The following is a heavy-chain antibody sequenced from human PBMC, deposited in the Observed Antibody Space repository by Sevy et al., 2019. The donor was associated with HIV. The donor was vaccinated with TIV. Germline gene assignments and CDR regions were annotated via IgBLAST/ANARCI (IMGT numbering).Heavy chain of an antibody. CDR3: ATVGLRYFSGSSSYQGDWFDP. CDR2: FDPQDVKT. D-gene: IGHD2-15*01. CDR1: GYTLTKLS. J-gene: IGHJ5*02. Sequence: ASVKVSCKVSGYTLTKLSIDWVRQAPGKALEWMGEFDPQDVKTISSQRFQGRLTMTVDTSQDTAYMELSSLTSEDTAVYYCATVGLRYFSGSSSYQGDWFDPWGQGTLVTVSS. V-gene: IGHV1-24*01.